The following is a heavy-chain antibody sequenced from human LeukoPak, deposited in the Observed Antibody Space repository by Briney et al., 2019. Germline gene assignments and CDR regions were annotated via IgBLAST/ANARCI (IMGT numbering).Heavy chain of an antibody. CDR3: AKGATYYSSLTTHFDY. CDR1: GFTFDNYA. Sequence: GGSLRLSCTASGFTFDNYAMHWVRQAPGKGLEWVSGINWSSGSLAYADSVRGRFTISRDNAKNSLYLQMNSLRDEDTALYYCAKGATYYSSLTTHFDYWGQGTLVTVSS. V-gene: IGHV3-9*01. J-gene: IGHJ4*02. D-gene: IGHD3-9*01. CDR2: INWSSGSL.